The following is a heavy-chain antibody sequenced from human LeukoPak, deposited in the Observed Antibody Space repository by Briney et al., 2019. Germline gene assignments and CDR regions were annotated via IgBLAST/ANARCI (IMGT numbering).Heavy chain of an antibody. CDR1: GGSISSYY. CDR2: IYYSGST. Sequence: SETLSLTCAVSGGSISSYYWSWIRQPPGKGLEWIGYIYYSGSTNYNPSLKSRVTISVDTSKNQFSLKLSSVTAADTAVYYCARVTSTSDTFDYWGQGTLVTVSS. CDR3: ARVTSTSDTFDY. D-gene: IGHD2-2*01. J-gene: IGHJ4*02. V-gene: IGHV4-59*01.